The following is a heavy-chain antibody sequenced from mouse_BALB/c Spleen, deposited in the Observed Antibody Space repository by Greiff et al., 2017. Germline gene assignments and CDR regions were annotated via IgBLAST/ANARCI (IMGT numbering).Heavy chain of an antibody. CDR2: ISSGSSTI. D-gene: IGHD1-2*01. Sequence: EVQLVESGGGLVQPGGSRKLSCAASGFTFSSFGMHWVRQAPEKGLEWVAYISSGSSTIYYADTVKGRFTISRDNPKNTLFLQMTSLRSEDTAMYYCARQDGYGFFDYWGQGTTLTVSS. CDR1: GFTFSSFG. V-gene: IGHV5-17*02. CDR3: ARQDGYGFFDY. J-gene: IGHJ2*01.